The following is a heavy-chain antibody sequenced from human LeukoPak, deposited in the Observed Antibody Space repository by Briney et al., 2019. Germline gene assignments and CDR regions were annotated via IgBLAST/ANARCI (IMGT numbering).Heavy chain of an antibody. J-gene: IGHJ4*02. Sequence: SETLSLTCTVSGGSISSSSYFWGWIRQPPGKGLEWIGSIYYSGSTYYNPSLKSRVTISVDTSKNQFSLKLSSVTAADTAVYCCASGRIWLLDYWGQGTLVTVSS. V-gene: IGHV4-39*01. CDR2: IYYSGST. D-gene: IGHD3-16*01. CDR1: GGSISSSSYF. CDR3: ASGRIWLLDY.